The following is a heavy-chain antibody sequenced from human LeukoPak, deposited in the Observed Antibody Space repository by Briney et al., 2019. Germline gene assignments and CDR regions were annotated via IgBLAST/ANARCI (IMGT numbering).Heavy chain of an antibody. Sequence: ASVKVSCKASGYTFTSYDINWVRQATGQGLEWMGWMNPNSGNTGYVQKFQGRVTMTRNTSISTVYMELSSLRSEDTAVYYCARKGPWYSGSYQWKTPFQHWGQGTLVTVSS. J-gene: IGHJ1*01. V-gene: IGHV1-8*01. CDR1: GYTFTSYD. D-gene: IGHD1-26*01. CDR3: ARKGPWYSGSYQWKTPFQH. CDR2: MNPNSGNT.